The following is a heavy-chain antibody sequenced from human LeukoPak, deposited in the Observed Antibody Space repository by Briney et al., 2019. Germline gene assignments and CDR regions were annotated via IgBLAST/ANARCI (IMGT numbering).Heavy chain of an antibody. J-gene: IGHJ4*02. CDR3: ARFYSSSWWYFDY. V-gene: IGHV3-66*01. CDR1: GFTVSSNY. Sequence: GGSLRLSCAASGFTVSSNYMSWVRQAPGKGLEWVSVIYSGGSTYYADSVKGRFTISRDNSKNTLYLQMNSLRAEDTAVYYCARFYSSSWWYFDYWGQGTLVTVSS. D-gene: IGHD6-13*01. CDR2: IYSGGST.